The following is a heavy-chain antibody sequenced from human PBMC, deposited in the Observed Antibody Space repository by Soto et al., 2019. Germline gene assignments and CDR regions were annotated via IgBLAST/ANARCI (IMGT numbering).Heavy chain of an antibody. CDR3: AKYRRTEAEGFTLDY. Sequence: SETCPPACTVPVDSFNNYYWSWIRQPPGKRLEWIGCIYYTGSTTYNPSLETRVTMSVDTSKNQFSLKLNSVNAADTAVYYCAKYRRTEAEGFTLDYWGRGTLVTVSS. CDR2: IYYTGST. D-gene: IGHD6-13*01. V-gene: IGHV4-59*01. J-gene: IGHJ4*02. CDR1: VDSFNNYY.